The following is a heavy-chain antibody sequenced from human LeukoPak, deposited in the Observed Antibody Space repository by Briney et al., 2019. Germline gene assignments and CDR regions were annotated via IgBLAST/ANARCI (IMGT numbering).Heavy chain of an antibody. CDR3: AKDLRGYYDFWSGYEYAFDI. Sequence: GGSLRLSCAASGFTFSSYGMHWVRQAPGKGLEWVAFIRYDGSNKYYADSVKGRFTISRDNSKNTLYLQMNSLRAEDTAVYYCAKDLRGYYDFWSGYEYAFDIWGQGTIVTVSS. V-gene: IGHV3-30*02. CDR1: GFTFSSYG. J-gene: IGHJ3*02. D-gene: IGHD3-3*01. CDR2: IRYDGSNK.